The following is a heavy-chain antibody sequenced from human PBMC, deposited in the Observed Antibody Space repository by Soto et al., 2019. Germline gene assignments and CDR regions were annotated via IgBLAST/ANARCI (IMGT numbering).Heavy chain of an antibody. V-gene: IGHV3-7*02. CDR3: ASHDGPAAAGVVLDF. CDR2: IRQDENGK. J-gene: IGHJ4*02. Sequence: EVQLVESGGGLVQPGGSLRLSCEASGFTFSSRWMTWVRQGPGKGLEWVANIRQDENGKDYVDSVKGRFTISRDNAKNSMALQMNSMRVGDTAVYYCASHDGPAAAGVVLDFWGQGTLVTVSS. CDR1: GFTFSSRW. D-gene: IGHD6-13*01.